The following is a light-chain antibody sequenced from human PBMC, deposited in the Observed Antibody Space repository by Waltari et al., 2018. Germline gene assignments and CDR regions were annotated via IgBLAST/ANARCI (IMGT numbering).Light chain of an antibody. J-gene: IGLJ2*01. V-gene: IGLV2-11*01. CDR3: CSYAGSYF. CDR2: HVS. Sequence: QSALTQPRSVSGSPGQSVTISCTGTSSDVGGYNYVSWYQQHPGKAPKPMIYHVSKRPSGVPDRFSGSKSGNTASLTISGLQAEDEADYYCCSYAGSYFFGGGTKLTVL. CDR1: SSDVGGYNY.